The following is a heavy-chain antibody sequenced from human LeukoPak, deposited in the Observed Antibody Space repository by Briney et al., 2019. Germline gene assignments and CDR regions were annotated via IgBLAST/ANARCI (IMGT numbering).Heavy chain of an antibody. D-gene: IGHD3-22*01. Sequence: ASETLSLTCTVSGGSISSSSYYWGWIRQPPGKGLEWIATIYYTGSTYYNLSLKSRVSISVDTSKNQFSLKLSSVTAADTAVYYCARLDYYDSXGYSHFDYWGQGTLVTVS. CDR3: ARLDYYDSXGYSHFDY. V-gene: IGHV4-39*01. CDR2: IYYTGST. J-gene: IGHJ4*02. CDR1: GGSISSSSYY.